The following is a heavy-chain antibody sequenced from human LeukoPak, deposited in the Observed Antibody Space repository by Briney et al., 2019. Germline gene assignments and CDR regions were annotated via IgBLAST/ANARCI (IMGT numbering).Heavy chain of an antibody. J-gene: IGHJ4*02. CDR3: AKYYGDYVGDY. D-gene: IGHD4-17*01. Sequence: PGGSLRLSCAASGFTFSSYGMHWVRQAPGKGLEWVAVISYDGSNKYYADSVKGRFTISRDNSKNTLYLQMNSLRAEDTAVYYCAKYYGDYVGDYWGQGTLVTVSS. CDR1: GFTFSSYG. CDR2: ISYDGSNK. V-gene: IGHV3-30*18.